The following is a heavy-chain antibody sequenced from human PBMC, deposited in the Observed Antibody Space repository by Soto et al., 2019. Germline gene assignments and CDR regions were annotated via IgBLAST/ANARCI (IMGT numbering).Heavy chain of an antibody. J-gene: IGHJ6*02. D-gene: IGHD3-3*01. Sequence: QVQLVESGGGLVKPGGSLRLSCAASGFTFSDYYMSWIRQAPGKGLEWVSYISSSGSTIYYADSVKGRFTISRDNAKNSLYLQKDRLRGEDPGVEYCASPSVEAKYGFGLWGQGTTVTVSS. V-gene: IGHV3-11*01. CDR2: ISSSGSTI. CDR1: GFTFSDYY. CDR3: ASPSVEAKYGFGL.